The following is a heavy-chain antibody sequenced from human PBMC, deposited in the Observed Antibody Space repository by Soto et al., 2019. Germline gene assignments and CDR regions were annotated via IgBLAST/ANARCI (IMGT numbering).Heavy chain of an antibody. V-gene: IGHV4-39*01. D-gene: IGHD3-3*01. Sequence: SETLSLTCTVSGGSISSSSYYWGWIRQPPGKGLEWIGSIYYSGSTYYNPSLKSRVTISVDTSKNQFSLKLSSVTAADTAVYYCARQRSYYDFWSGSPYYYYYYGMDVWGQGTTVTVSS. CDR3: ARQRSYYDFWSGSPYYYYYYGMDV. CDR2: IYYSGST. CDR1: GGSISSSSYY. J-gene: IGHJ6*02.